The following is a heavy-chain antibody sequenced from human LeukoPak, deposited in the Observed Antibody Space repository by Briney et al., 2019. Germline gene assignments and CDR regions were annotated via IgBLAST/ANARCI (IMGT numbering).Heavy chain of an antibody. J-gene: IGHJ4*02. Sequence: PGGSLRLSCAASGFTFSSYSMNWVRQAPGKGLEWVSAISNTGGSTYYADSVKGRFTISRDKSKNTLSLQMNSLRAEDTAVYYCAKGGKWDVTPFDYWGQGTLVTVSS. D-gene: IGHD1-26*01. CDR3: AKGGKWDVTPFDY. CDR2: ISNTGGST. CDR1: GFTFSSYS. V-gene: IGHV3-23*01.